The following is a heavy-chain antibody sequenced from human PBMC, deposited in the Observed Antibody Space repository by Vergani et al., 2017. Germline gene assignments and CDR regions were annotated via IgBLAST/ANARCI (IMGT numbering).Heavy chain of an antibody. J-gene: IGHJ4*02. Sequence: VELLESGGGLAQPGGSLRVSCSASGFRVTTYYMSWVRQAPGKGLEWVSVISGDSGETEYGDSVKGRFVISRDNSKNMIYLEMKSLRGEDTAVYFCAKSTSRLPAAGTEFDHWGQGTRVTVSS. V-gene: IGHV3-23*01. CDR3: AKSTSRLPAAGTEFDH. CDR1: GFRVTTYY. CDR2: ISGDSGET. D-gene: IGHD6-13*01.